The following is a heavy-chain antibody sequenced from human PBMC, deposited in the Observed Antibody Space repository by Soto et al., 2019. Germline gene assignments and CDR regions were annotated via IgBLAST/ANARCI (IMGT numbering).Heavy chain of an antibody. Sequence: GGSLRLSCAASGFTFSNAWMNWVRQAPGKGLEWVGRIKSKTDGGTTDYAAPVKGIFTISREDSKNTLYLQMNSLKTEDTAVYYCTTRVVTSLGYYYGMDVWGQGTTVTVSS. V-gene: IGHV3-15*07. D-gene: IGHD2-15*01. CDR3: TTRVVTSLGYYYGMDV. CDR2: IKSKTDGGTT. CDR1: GFTFSNAW. J-gene: IGHJ6*02.